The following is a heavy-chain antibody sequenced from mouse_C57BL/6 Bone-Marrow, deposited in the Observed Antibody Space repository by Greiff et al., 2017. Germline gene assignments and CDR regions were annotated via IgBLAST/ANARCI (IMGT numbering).Heavy chain of an antibody. CDR3: ARRNYGSSYLDY. J-gene: IGHJ2*01. D-gene: IGHD1-1*01. Sequence: EVQGVESGGDLVKPGGSLKLSCAASGFTFSSYGMSWVRQTPDKRLEWVATISSGGSYTYYPDSVKGRFTISRDNAKNTLYLQMSSLKSEDTAMYYCARRNYGSSYLDYWGQGTTLTVSS. V-gene: IGHV5-6*01. CDR1: GFTFSSYG. CDR2: ISSGGSYT.